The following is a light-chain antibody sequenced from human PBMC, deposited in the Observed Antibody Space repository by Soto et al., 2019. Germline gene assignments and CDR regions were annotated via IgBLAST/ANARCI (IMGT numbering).Light chain of an antibody. V-gene: IGKV1-5*01. CDR2: GAS. CDR1: QSIANR. Sequence: DIQLTQSPSILSASGGDRVTITCRASQSIANRLAWYQQKPGKTPKLLIYGASTLESGVPSRFSGSGSGTEFTLTITTLHTDDFATDYCQQYNRSYTFGQGTKLESK. CDR3: QQYNRSYT. J-gene: IGKJ2*01.